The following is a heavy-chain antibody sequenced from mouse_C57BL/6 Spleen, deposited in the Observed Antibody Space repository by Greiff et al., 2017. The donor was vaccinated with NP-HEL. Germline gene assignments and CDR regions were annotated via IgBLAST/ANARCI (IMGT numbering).Heavy chain of an antibody. CDR2: IYPGSGST. D-gene: IGHD2-12*01. Sequence: VQLQQPGAELVKPGASVKMSCKASGYTFTSYWITWVKQRPGQGLEWIGDIYPGSGSTNYNEKFKSKATLTVDTSSSTAYMQLSSLTSEDSAVYYCATYDEGYYYAMDYWGQGTSVTVSS. V-gene: IGHV1-55*01. J-gene: IGHJ4*01. CDR3: ATYDEGYYYAMDY. CDR1: GYTFTSYW.